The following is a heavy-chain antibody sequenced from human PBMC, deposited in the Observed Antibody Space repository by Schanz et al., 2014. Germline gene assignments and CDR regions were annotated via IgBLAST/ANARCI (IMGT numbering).Heavy chain of an antibody. J-gene: IGHJ3*02. CDR2: ISYDGSSK. V-gene: IGHV3-33*08. Sequence: VQLLESGGGLVQPGESLRLSCAASGFTFTTYAMTWVRQAPGKGLEWAALISYDGSSKNHADSVQGRFTISRDNSKNALYLQMNSLRAEDTAVYYCAGAVATIRADSFDIWGQGTMVAVSS. D-gene: IGHD5-12*01. CDR1: GFTFTTYA. CDR3: AGAVATIRADSFDI.